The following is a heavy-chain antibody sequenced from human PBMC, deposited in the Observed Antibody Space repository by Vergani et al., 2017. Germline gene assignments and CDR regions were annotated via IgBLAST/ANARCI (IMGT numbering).Heavy chain of an antibody. D-gene: IGHD3-3*01. CDR3: ARATITIFGVVTNWFDP. Sequence: QVQLQQWGPGLVKPSGTLSLTCAVSGGSISSSNWWSWVRQPPGKGLEWIGEIYHSGSTNYNPSLKSRVTISVDKSKNQFSLKLSSVTAADTAVYYCARATITIFGVVTNWFDPWGQGTLVTVSS. V-gene: IGHV4-4*02. CDR2: IYHSGST. J-gene: IGHJ5*02. CDR1: GGSISSSNW.